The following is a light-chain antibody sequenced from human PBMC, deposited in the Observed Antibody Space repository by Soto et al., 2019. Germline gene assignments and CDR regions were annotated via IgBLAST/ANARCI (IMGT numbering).Light chain of an antibody. V-gene: IGLV2-14*02. CDR3: ATWDGTLRGVV. CDR2: EGT. J-gene: IGLJ2*01. CDR1: SSDVGNYDL. Sequence: QSALAQPASVSGSPGQSITISCTGTSSDVGNYDLVSWYQQLPGKAPKLMIYEGTKRPSGISDRFSGSKSGSSGSLAISGLRSEDEAEYYCATWDGTLRGVVFGGGTKLTVL.